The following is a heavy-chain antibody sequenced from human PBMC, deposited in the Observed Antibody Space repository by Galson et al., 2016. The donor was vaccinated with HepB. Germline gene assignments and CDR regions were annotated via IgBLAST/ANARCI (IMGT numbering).Heavy chain of an antibody. J-gene: IGHJ4*02. CDR1: GFMFSVYG. V-gene: IGHV3-30*18. CDR3: AKDRGSIVASVALFDY. CDR2: ISSDGSKK. D-gene: IGHD3-10*01. Sequence: SLRLSYAASGFMFSVYGMHWVRQAPGKGLEWVAAISSDGSKKFYADSVKGRSTISRDNAKSTLSLQVDTLGGDDTAVYYCAKDRGSIVASVALFDYWGQGSLVAVSS.